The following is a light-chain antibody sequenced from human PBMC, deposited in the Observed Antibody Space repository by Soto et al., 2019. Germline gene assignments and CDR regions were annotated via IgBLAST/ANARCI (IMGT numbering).Light chain of an antibody. CDR3: QKHNSAPFT. Sequence: DIQMTQSPSSLSASVGDRVTITCRASQGIRNYLAWYQQKPEEVPKRLIYAASTLHSGVPSRFSGSASGTDFTLTISSLQPEDAATYYCQKHNSAPFTFGPGTKVDIK. CDR1: QGIRNY. CDR2: AAS. V-gene: IGKV1-27*01. J-gene: IGKJ3*01.